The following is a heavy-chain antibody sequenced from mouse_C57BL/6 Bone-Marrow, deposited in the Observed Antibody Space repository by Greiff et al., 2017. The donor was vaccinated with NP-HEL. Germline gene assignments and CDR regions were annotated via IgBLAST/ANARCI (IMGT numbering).Heavy chain of an antibody. V-gene: IGHV5-6*01. J-gene: IGHJ3*01. CDR3: ARQGFAY. CDR2: ISSGGSYT. Sequence: EVKLMESGGDLVKPGGSLKLSCAASGFTFSSYGMSWVRQTPDKRLEWVATISSGGSYTYYPDSVKGRFTISRDNAKNTLYLRMSSLKSEDTAMYYCARQGFAYWGQGTLVTVSA. CDR1: GFTFSSYG.